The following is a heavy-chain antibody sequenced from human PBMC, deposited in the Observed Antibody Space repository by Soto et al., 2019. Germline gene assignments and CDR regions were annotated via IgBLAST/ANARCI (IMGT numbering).Heavy chain of an antibody. CDR3: DRVGQAAMFANY. Sequence: SETLSLTCTVSGGSISSGDYYWSWIRQPPGKGLEWIGYIYYSGSTYYNPSLKSRVTISVDTSKNQFSLKLSSVTAADTAVYYCDRVGQAAMFANYWGQGTLVTVSS. J-gene: IGHJ4*02. V-gene: IGHV4-30-4*01. CDR2: IYYSGST. CDR1: GGSISSGDYY. D-gene: IGHD2-2*01.